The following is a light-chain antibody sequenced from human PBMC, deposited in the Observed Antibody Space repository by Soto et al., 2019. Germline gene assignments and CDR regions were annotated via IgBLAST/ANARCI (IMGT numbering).Light chain of an antibody. Sequence: QTVVTQEPSLTVSPGGTVTLTCGSSTGAVTSGHYPYWFQQKPGQAPRTLIYDTSNKHSWTPARFSGSLLGGKAALTLSGAQLEDEAEYYCLLSYSGARHVVFGGGTKVTVL. CDR2: DTS. J-gene: IGLJ2*01. V-gene: IGLV7-46*01. CDR1: TGAVTSGHY. CDR3: LLSYSGARHVV.